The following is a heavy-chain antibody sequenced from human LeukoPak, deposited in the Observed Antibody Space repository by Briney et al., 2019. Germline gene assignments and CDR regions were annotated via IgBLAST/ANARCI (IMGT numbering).Heavy chain of an antibody. Sequence: GASVKVSCKASGYTFTGYYMHWVRQAPGQGLEWMGWINPNSGGTNYAQKFQGRVTMTRDTSISTAYMELSRLRSDDTAVYYCARDNRYYDILTGYRTGDWFDPWGQGTLVTVSS. CDR3: ARDNRYYDILTGYRTGDWFDP. D-gene: IGHD3-9*01. J-gene: IGHJ5*02. CDR1: GYTFTGYY. V-gene: IGHV1-2*02. CDR2: INPNSGGT.